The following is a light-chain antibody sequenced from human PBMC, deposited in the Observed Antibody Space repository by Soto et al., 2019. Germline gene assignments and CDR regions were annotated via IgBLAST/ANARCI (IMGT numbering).Light chain of an antibody. Sequence: EIVLTQSPAPLSFSPGEGATLSCRASQSISNYLAWYQQKPGQAPRLLIYDASNRATGIPGRFSGSGSGTDFTLTISRLEPEDFAVYYCQQYGSSPGTLGQGTKVDIK. CDR2: DAS. J-gene: IGKJ1*01. V-gene: IGKV3-20*01. CDR1: QSISNY. CDR3: QQYGSSPGT.